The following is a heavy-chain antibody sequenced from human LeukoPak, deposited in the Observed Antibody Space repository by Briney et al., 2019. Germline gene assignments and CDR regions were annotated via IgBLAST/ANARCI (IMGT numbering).Heavy chain of an antibody. CDR2: INHNGTEK. Sequence: GGSLRLSCAAPGLTLNTFCMTWVRQAPGKGLEWVANINHNGTEKYYMDSVGGRFTISRDNAKNSLSLEMKSLRLDDTAVYYCARDGGDLWPLDEWGRGTLVTVSS. CDR1: GLTLNTFC. V-gene: IGHV3-7*01. J-gene: IGHJ4*02. D-gene: IGHD3-16*01. CDR3: ARDGGDLWPLDE.